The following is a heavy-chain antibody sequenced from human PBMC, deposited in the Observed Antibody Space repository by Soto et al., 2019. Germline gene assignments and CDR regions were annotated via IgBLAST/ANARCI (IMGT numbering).Heavy chain of an antibody. V-gene: IGHV3-30*18. Sequence: QVQLVESGGGVVQPGRSLRLSCAASGFTFSSYGMHWVRQAPGKGLEWVAVISYDGSNKYYADSVKGRFTISRDNSKNTLYLQLNSLRAEDTDVYYCAKDLYSRGSGGFNFDYWGQGTLVTVSS. D-gene: IGHD6-19*01. CDR2: ISYDGSNK. CDR3: AKDLYSRGSGGFNFDY. J-gene: IGHJ4*02. CDR1: GFTFSSYG.